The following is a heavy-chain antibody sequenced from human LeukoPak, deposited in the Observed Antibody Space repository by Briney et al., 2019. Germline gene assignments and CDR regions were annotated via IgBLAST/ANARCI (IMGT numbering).Heavy chain of an antibody. CDR2: IHTSGSN. V-gene: IGHV4-4*09. Sequence: SETLSLTCTVSGGSISSFYYWCWIRQPPGRGLEWIGYIHTSGSNNHNPSLKSRVTISVDTSKNQFSLKLGSVTAADTAVYYCARQPRYYYYMDVWGRGTTVTVSS. J-gene: IGHJ6*03. CDR1: GGSISSFYY. CDR3: ARQPRYYYYMDV.